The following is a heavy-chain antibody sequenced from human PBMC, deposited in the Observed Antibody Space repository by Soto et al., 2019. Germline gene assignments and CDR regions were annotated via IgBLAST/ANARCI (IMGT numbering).Heavy chain of an antibody. CDR1: GGSISSGDYY. D-gene: IGHD5-18*01. Sequence: SETLSLTCTVSGGSISSGDYYWSWIRQPPGKGLEWIGYIYYSGSTYYNPSLKSRVTISVDTSKNQFSLKLSSATAADTAVYYCAGIQSKRLSGLDPWGQGTLVTVSS. J-gene: IGHJ5*02. CDR3: AGIQSKRLSGLDP. CDR2: IYYSGST. V-gene: IGHV4-30-4*01.